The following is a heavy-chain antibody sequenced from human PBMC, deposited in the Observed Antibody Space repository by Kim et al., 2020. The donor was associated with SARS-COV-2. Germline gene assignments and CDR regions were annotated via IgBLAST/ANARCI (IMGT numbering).Heavy chain of an antibody. V-gene: IGHV4-59*01. Sequence: SETLSLTCTVSGGSISSYYWSWIRQPPGKGLEWIGYIYYSGSTNYNPSLKSRVTISVDTSKNQFSLKLSSVTAADTAVYYCARGLREWLQYTANWYFDLWGRGTLVTVSS. CDR3: ARGLREWLQYTANWYFDL. D-gene: IGHD3-3*01. CDR1: GGSISSYY. J-gene: IGHJ2*01. CDR2: IYYSGST.